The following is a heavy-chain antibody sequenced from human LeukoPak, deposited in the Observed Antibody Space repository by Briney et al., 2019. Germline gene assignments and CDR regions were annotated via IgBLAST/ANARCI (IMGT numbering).Heavy chain of an antibody. CDR3: ARGHPITYYYDSSGYYSYYYGMDV. J-gene: IGHJ6*02. V-gene: IGHV3-30-3*01. CDR1: GFTFSSYA. CDR2: ISYDGSNK. Sequence: GRSLRLSCAASGFTFSSYAMHWVRQAPGKGLEWVAVISYDGSNKYYADSVKGRFTISRDNSKNTLYLQMNSLRAEDTAVYYCARGHPITYYYDSSGYYSYYYGMDVWGQGTTVTVSS. D-gene: IGHD3-22*01.